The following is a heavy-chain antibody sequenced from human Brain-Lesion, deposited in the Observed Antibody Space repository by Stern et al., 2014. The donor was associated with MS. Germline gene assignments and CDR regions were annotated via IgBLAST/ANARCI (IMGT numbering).Heavy chain of an antibody. CDR3: ARHDSVPRPSQLYSARDRGPGYFDY. CDR1: GGSISSSTYY. CDR2: IYYSGFT. V-gene: IGHV4-39*01. Sequence: QLVESGPGLVKPSETLSLTCTVSGGSISSSTYYWAWIRQPPGKGLEWIGNIYYSGFTYYNPSLKSRVTISVAMSKNQYSLKLSSVTPADTAIYYCARHDSVPRPSQLYSARDRGPGYFDYWGQGTLVTVSS. D-gene: IGHD1-26*01. J-gene: IGHJ4*02.